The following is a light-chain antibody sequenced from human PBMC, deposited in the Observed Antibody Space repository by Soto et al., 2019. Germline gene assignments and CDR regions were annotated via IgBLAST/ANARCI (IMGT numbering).Light chain of an antibody. CDR1: QSVTSRY. V-gene: IGKV3-20*01. J-gene: IGKJ2*01. CDR3: QQYNNSPEYT. Sequence: EIVLTQSPGTLSLSPGERATLSCKASQSVTSRYLAWYQQKPGQAPRLLIYGASSRATGIPDMFSGSWSGTDFTTTISRLEPEDFAVYFCQQYNNSPEYTFGQGTRLEIK. CDR2: GAS.